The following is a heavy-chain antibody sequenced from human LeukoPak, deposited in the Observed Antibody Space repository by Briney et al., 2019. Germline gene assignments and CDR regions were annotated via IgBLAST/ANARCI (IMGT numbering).Heavy chain of an antibody. CDR2: IKQDGSEK. CDR3: ASMVVSSGPFGY. J-gene: IGHJ4*02. CDR1: GFTFSRHW. Sequence: GGSLRLSCAASGFTFSRHWMSWVRQAPGKGLEWVANIKQDGSEKYYVDSVKGRFTISRDNAKNSLYLQMNNLSAEDTAMYHCASMVVSSGPFGYWGQGTLVTVSS. V-gene: IGHV3-7*03. D-gene: IGHD2-15*01.